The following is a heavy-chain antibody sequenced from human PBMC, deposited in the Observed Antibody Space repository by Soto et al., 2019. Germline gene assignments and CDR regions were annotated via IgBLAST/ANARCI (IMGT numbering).Heavy chain of an antibody. D-gene: IGHD2-2*01. CDR2: ISYDGSNK. V-gene: IGHV3-30*03. Sequence: SMRLSSTAAGLNFISHGMHWVRQKTGKGLEWVAVISYDGSNKYYTDSVKGRFTVSRDRSNNTLYLQMNSLRVEDAAIYYYAARKYCPSTTCFDYWGQGTPVTVSS. CDR1: GLNFISHG. CDR3: AARKYCPSTTCFDY. J-gene: IGHJ4*02.